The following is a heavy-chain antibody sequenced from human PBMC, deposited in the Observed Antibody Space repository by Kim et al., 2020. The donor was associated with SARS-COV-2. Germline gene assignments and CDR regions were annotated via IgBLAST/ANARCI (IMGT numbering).Heavy chain of an antibody. J-gene: IGHJ5*02. CDR2: IYYSGST. CDR1: GGSVSSGSYY. CDR3: ARNPNYYDSSGYYDPPVWFDP. D-gene: IGHD3-22*01. V-gene: IGHV4-61*01. Sequence: SETLSLTCTVSGGSVSSGSYYWSWIRQPPGKGLEWIGYIYYSGSTNYNPSLKSRVTISVDTSKNQFSLKLSSVTAADTAVYYCARNPNYYDSSGYYDPPVWFDPWGQGTLVTVSS.